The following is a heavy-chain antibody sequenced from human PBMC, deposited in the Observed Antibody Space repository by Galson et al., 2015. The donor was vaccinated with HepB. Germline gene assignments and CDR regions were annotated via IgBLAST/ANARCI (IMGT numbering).Heavy chain of an antibody. Sequence: AISGSGGSTYYADSVKGRFTISRDNSKNTLYLQMNSLRAEDTAVYYCASMLRLPLDYWGQGTLVTVSS. CDR2: ISGSGGST. V-gene: IGHV3-23*01. D-gene: IGHD5-12*01. CDR3: ASMLRLPLDY. J-gene: IGHJ4*02.